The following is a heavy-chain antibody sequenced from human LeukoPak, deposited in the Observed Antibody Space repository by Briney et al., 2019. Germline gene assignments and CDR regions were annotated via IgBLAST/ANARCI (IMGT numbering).Heavy chain of an antibody. CDR1: GFTFSTYA. CDR3: ARGTHGMDV. CDR2: ISYDGSEK. Sequence: GGSLRLSCAASGFTFSTYAMHWVRQAPGKGLEWVAVISYDGSEKYYADSVKGRFTISRDDSKNTLYLQMNSLRAEDTAVCYCARGTHGMDVWGQGTTVTVSS. J-gene: IGHJ6*02. V-gene: IGHV3-30-3*01.